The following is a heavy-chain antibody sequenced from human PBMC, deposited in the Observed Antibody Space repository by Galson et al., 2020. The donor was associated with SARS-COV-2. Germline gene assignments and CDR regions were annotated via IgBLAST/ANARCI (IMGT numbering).Heavy chain of an antibody. D-gene: IGHD6-13*01. J-gene: IGHJ4*02. CDR3: AKVVTEYSSSWYSFDY. CDR1: GFSLSDYG. Sequence: GESLKISCAASGFSLSDYGMHWVRQAPGKGLEWVALMSYDGNNKYYADSVKGRFTISRDNSQNTLYLQMNSLRAEDTAVYYCAKVVTEYSSSWYSFDYWGQGTLVTISS. CDR2: MSYDGNNK. V-gene: IGHV3-30*18.